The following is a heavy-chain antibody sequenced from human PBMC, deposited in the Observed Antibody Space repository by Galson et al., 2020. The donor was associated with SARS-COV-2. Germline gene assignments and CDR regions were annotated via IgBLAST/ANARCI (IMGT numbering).Heavy chain of an antibody. CDR1: GFIFSDFY. CDR2: ISSSSSYN. J-gene: IGHJ6*02. D-gene: IGHD2-8*02. V-gene: IGHV3-21*01. CDR3: ARDMHCPGGVCRFYGLDV. Sequence: GGSLRLSCTASGFIFSDFYMSWVRQAPGQGLEWVSSISSSSSYNYYADSVKGRLTVSRDNAKRSLFLQLNTLRVEDTAVYYCARDMHCPGGVCRFYGLDVWGQGTTVTVSS.